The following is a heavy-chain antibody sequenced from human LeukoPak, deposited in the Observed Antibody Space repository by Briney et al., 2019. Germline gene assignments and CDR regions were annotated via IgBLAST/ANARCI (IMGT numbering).Heavy chain of an antibody. CDR1: GFTFTTYW. Sequence: GGSLRLSCAASGFTFTTYWMSWVRQAPGKGLEWVSSISSSSSYIYYADSVKGRFTMSRDNAKNSLYLQMNSLRAEDTALYYCARGHCSGGSCYTDWGQGTLLTVSS. CDR3: ARGHCSGGSCYTD. V-gene: IGHV3-21*01. CDR2: ISSSSSYI. J-gene: IGHJ4*02. D-gene: IGHD2-15*01.